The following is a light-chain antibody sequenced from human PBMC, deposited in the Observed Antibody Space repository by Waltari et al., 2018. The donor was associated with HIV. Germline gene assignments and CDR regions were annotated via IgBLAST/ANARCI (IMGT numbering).Light chain of an antibody. V-gene: IGLV1-44*01. Sequence: SLLTQPPSVSGAPGQRVNISCSGGPSNIGGNSVNWYRQLPGTAPILLLYNNDRRPSGVPVRFSGSKSATSASLVISGLQADDEADYYCATWDDTMSVVFGGGTRLTVL. J-gene: IGLJ2*01. CDR1: PSNIGGNS. CDR3: ATWDDTMSVV. CDR2: NND.